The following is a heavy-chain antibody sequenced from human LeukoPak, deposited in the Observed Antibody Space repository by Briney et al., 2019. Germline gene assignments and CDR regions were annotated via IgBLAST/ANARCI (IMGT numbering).Heavy chain of an antibody. CDR1: GGTFSSYA. V-gene: IGHV1-69*13. CDR2: IIPIFGTA. D-gene: IGHD1-1*01. J-gene: IGHJ6*02. CDR3: ARDNATGTLYYYYGMDV. Sequence: SVKVSCKASGGTFSSYAISCVRQAPGQGLEWMGGIIPIFGTANYAQKFQGRVTITADESTSTAYMELSSLRSEDTAVYYCARDNATGTLYYYYGMDVWGQGTTVTVSS.